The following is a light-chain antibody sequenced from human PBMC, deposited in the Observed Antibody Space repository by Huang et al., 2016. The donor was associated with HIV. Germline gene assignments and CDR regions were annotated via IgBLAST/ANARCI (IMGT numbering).Light chain of an antibody. Sequence: AIQLTQSPSSLSASVGDRVTITCRASQDITNDLGWYHQKTGKAPKLLLSAASTLRSGVPSRFSGSGSGTDFTLTISSLQPEDFATYFCLQDFNYPRTFGQGTRVEIK. V-gene: IGKV1-6*02. J-gene: IGKJ1*01. CDR3: LQDFNYPRT. CDR1: QDITND. CDR2: AAS.